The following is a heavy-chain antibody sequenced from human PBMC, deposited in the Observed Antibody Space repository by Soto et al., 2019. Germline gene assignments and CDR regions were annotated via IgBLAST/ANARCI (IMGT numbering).Heavy chain of an antibody. Sequence: QVQLQESGPGLVKPSQILSLTCTVSGDSISSDNYYWSWIRQPPGKGLEWIGYIYDSGSTYYNASLKSRRTISVDTSKNQFSLKLSSVTAADTAVYYCPRVRWYGDYSDYWGQGTLVTVSS. CDR3: PRVRWYGDYSDY. D-gene: IGHD2-15*01. CDR1: GDSISSDNYY. CDR2: IYDSGST. V-gene: IGHV4-30-4*01. J-gene: IGHJ4*02.